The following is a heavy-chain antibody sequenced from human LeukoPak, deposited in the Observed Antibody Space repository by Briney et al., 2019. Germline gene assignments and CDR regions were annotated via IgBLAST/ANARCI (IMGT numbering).Heavy chain of an antibody. Sequence: GRSLRLSCAASGFTFSSYAMHWVRQAPGKGLEWVAIISYDASNKYYADSVKGRFTISRDNSKNTRYLQMNSLRAEDTAVYYCAKDLRLGYCSGGSCLMDVWGKGTTVTVSS. J-gene: IGHJ6*03. V-gene: IGHV3-30*07. CDR2: ISYDASNK. CDR1: GFTFSSYA. CDR3: AKDLRLGYCSGGSCLMDV. D-gene: IGHD2-15*01.